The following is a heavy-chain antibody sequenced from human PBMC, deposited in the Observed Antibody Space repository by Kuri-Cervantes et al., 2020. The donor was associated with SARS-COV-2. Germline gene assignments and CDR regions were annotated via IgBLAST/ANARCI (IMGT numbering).Heavy chain of an antibody. Sequence: ASVKVSCKTSGYTFINYDINWVRQATGQGLEWMGSINTYNGNTNYAQIIQGRVTMTTDTSTSTAFMELRSLRSFDTAVYYCARSHTLYGGNSSPWDYWGQGTLVTVSS. CDR3: ARSHTLYGGNSSPWDY. V-gene: IGHV1-18*01. D-gene: IGHD4-23*01. J-gene: IGHJ4*02. CDR2: INTYNGNT. CDR1: GYTFINYD.